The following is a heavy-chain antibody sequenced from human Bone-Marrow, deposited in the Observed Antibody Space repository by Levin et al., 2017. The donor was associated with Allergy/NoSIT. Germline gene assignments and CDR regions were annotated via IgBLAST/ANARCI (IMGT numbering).Heavy chain of an antibody. V-gene: IGHV1-2*06. Sequence: PGGSLRLSCKASGYTFTGYYMNWVRQAPGRGLEWMGRINPNSGGTIYAQEFQGRVTMTSDTSISTAYMELSRLTSDDTAVFYCARTLLRYFDWLSMDVWGQGTSVTVSS. D-gene: IGHD3-9*01. CDR2: INPNSGGT. J-gene: IGHJ6*02. CDR1: GYTFTGYY. CDR3: ARTLLRYFDWLSMDV.